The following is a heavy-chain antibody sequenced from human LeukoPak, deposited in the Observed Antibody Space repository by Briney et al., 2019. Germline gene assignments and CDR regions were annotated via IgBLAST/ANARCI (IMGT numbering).Heavy chain of an antibody. Sequence: SETLSLTCAVYGGSFSGYYWSWIRQPPGEGLEWSGEINHSGSTNYNPSLTSRVTISVDTSKNQFSLKLSSVTAADTAVYYCARGPPNSSSWVNWFDPWGQGTLVTVSS. CDR1: GGSFSGYY. V-gene: IGHV4-34*01. CDR3: ARGPPNSSSWVNWFDP. CDR2: INHSGST. D-gene: IGHD6-13*01. J-gene: IGHJ5*02.